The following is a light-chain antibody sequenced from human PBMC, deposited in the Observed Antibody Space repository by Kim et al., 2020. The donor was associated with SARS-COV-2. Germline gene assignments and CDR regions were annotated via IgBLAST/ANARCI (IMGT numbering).Light chain of an antibody. CDR2: PTS. V-gene: IGKV1-6*01. CDR1: QGIGRE. Sequence: AIQVTQSPSSLSASVGDTVTITCRASQGIGRELAWYQQKPGTAPTLLIFPTSKLHTGVTSRFSGSCSGADFTLTITSLQPEDFATYYCLRDYDSPWTFGQGTKVDIK. J-gene: IGKJ1*01. CDR3: LRDYDSPWT.